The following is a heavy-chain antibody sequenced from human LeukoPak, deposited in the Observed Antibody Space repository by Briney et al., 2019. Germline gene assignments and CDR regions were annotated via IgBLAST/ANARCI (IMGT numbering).Heavy chain of an antibody. Sequence: ASVKVSCKASGYTFTSYYMHWVRQAPGQGLEWMGIINPSGGSTSYAQKFQGRVTMTRDTSTSTVYMELSSLRSEDTAVYYCARAGDYYDFWSGYYTSYYYMDVWGKGTTVTVSS. CDR1: GYTFTSYY. J-gene: IGHJ6*03. D-gene: IGHD3-3*01. CDR2: INPSGGST. V-gene: IGHV1-46*03. CDR3: ARAGDYYDFWSGYYTSYYYMDV.